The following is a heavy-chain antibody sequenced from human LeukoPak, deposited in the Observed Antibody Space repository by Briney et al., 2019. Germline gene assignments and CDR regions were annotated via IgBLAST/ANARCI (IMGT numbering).Heavy chain of an antibody. CDR1: GYTFTSYY. V-gene: IGHV1-46*01. Sequence: ASVKVSCKASGYTFTSYYMHWVRQAPGQGLEWMGLINPSGGSTSYAQKFQGRVTMTRDTSTSTVYMELSSLRSEDTAVYYCARDFRVREAFDIWGQGTMVTVSS. J-gene: IGHJ3*02. CDR2: INPSGGST. D-gene: IGHD5-24*01. CDR3: ARDFRVREAFDI.